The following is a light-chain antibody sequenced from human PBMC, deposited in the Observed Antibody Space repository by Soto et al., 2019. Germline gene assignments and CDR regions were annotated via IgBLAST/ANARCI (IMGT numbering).Light chain of an antibody. V-gene: IGKV3-20*01. CDR3: QHYGTSPFT. Sequence: EIVLTQSPGTLSLPPGERATLSCRASQSLTSTYLAWYQQKPGQPPRLLVYDASSRATGIPDRFSGSGSGTDFTLTISRLEPEDFAAYYCQHYGTSPFTFGPGTKVDIK. CDR1: QSLTSTY. J-gene: IGKJ3*01. CDR2: DAS.